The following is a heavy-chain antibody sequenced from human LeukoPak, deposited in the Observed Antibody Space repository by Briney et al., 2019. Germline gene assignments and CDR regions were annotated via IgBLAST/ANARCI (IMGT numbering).Heavy chain of an antibody. CDR2: ISSSSSYI. D-gene: IGHD3-10*01. V-gene: IGHV3-21*04. J-gene: IGHJ5*02. CDR1: GFTFSSYS. CDR3: ARDTGTWFGPRRWFDP. Sequence: GGSLRLSCAASGFTFSSYSMNWVRQAPGKGLEWVSSISSSSSYIYYADSVKGRFTISRDNAKNSLYLQMNSLRAEDTAVYYCARDTGTWFGPRRWFDPWGQGTLVTVSS.